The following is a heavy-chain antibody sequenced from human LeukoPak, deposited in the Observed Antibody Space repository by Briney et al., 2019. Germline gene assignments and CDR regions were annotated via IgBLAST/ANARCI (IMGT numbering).Heavy chain of an antibody. J-gene: IGHJ3*02. CDR2: ISYDGSNK. Sequence: GGSLRLSCAASGFTFSSYGVHWVRQAPGKGLEWVAVISYDGSNKYYADSVKGRFTISRDNSKNTLYLQMNSLRAEDTAVYYCANSVIAAAGFDAFDIWGQGTMVTVSS. D-gene: IGHD6-13*01. CDR3: ANSVIAAAGFDAFDI. V-gene: IGHV3-30*18. CDR1: GFTFSSYG.